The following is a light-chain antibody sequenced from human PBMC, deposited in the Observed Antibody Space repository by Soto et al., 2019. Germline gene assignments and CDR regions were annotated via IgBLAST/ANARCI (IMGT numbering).Light chain of an antibody. CDR2: AAS. V-gene: IGKV3-20*01. J-gene: IGKJ1*01. CDR3: QQYGSSSTWT. Sequence: EIVLTQSPGTLSLSPGERVTLSCRASQSVSSAYLAWYQHKPGQPPTLLIYAASSRVTGIPDRFSGSGSGTDFTLTISRLEHEDFAVYYCQQYGSSSTWTFGQGTKVEIK. CDR1: QSVSSAY.